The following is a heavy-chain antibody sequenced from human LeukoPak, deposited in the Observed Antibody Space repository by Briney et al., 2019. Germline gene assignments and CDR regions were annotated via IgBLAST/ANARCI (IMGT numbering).Heavy chain of an antibody. V-gene: IGHV3-30*02. CDR3: ANMTPYCSSTSCSRDY. CDR1: GFTFSSCG. Sequence: GGSLRLSCAASGFTFSSCGMHWVRQAPGKGLEWVAFIRYDGSNKYYADSVKGRFTISRDNSKNTLYLQMNSLRAEDTAVYYCANMTPYCSSTSCSRDYWGQGTLVTVSS. D-gene: IGHD2-2*01. CDR2: IRYDGSNK. J-gene: IGHJ4*02.